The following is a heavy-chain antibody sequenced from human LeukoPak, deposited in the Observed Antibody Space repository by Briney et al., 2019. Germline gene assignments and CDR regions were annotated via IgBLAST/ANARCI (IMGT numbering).Heavy chain of an antibody. J-gene: IGHJ4*02. D-gene: IGHD2-2*01. CDR3: ARGYCSSTSCYGLGY. V-gene: IGHV4-31*03. CDR1: GGSVSSGGYY. CDR2: IYYSGST. Sequence: PSETLSLTCTVSGGSVSSGGYYWSWIRQHPGKGLEWIGYIYYSGSTYYNPSLKSRVTISVDTSKNQFSLKLSSVTAADTAVYYCARGYCSSTSCYGLGYWGQGTLVTVSS.